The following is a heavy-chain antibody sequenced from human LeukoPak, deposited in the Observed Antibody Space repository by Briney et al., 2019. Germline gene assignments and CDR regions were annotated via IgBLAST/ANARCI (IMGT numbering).Heavy chain of an antibody. Sequence: ASVKVSCKASGYTFTSYDMYWVRQAPGQRFEYMGWIIVGKGNTKYSQKFQGRVIITTDTSASTVYMELSSLRSEDTAVYYCARDAVVGTGIAFDVWGQGTMVTVSS. V-gene: IGHV1-3*01. D-gene: IGHD4-23*01. CDR1: GYTFTSYD. CDR2: IIVGKGNT. CDR3: ARDAVVGTGIAFDV. J-gene: IGHJ3*01.